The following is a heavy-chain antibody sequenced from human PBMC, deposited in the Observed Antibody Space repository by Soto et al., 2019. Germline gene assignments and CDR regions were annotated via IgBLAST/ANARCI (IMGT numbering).Heavy chain of an antibody. CDR1: GFTFSSYA. Sequence: QVQLVESGGDVVQPGRSLRLSCAASGFTFSSYAMHWVRQAPGKGLEWVAVISYDGSNKYYADSVKGRFTISRDNSKNMLYLQMNSLRAEDTAVYYCARYRLRYNWNDFPYYYYGMDGWVQGTTVTVSS. D-gene: IGHD1-1*01. V-gene: IGHV3-30-3*01. CDR3: ARYRLRYNWNDFPYYYYGMDG. J-gene: IGHJ6*02. CDR2: ISYDGSNK.